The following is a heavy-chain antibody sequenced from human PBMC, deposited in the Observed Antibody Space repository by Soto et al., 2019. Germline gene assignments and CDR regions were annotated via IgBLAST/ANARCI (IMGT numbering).Heavy chain of an antibody. CDR2: ISGSGGST. CDR3: ARDRYDFNWLDT. D-gene: IGHD1-1*01. J-gene: IGHJ5*02. V-gene: IGHV3-23*01. CDR1: GFTFSSYA. Sequence: GVSLRLSCSASGFTFSSYAMSWVRQAPGKGLEWLSAISGSGGSTYYADSVKGRFTISRDNSKNTLYLQINSLRAEDTAVYYCARDRYDFNWLDTWGQGTLVAASS.